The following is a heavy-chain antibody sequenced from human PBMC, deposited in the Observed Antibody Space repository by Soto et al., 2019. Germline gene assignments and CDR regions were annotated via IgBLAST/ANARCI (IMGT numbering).Heavy chain of an antibody. D-gene: IGHD6-19*01. V-gene: IGHV1-18*01. CDR1: GYTFTSYG. CDR2: ISAYNGNT. Sequence: SLKVSCKASGYTFTSYGISWVRQAPGQGLEWMGWISAYNGNTNYAQKFQGRVTVTTDTSTSTVYMELSSLRSEDRAVYYCARAIGVMSGWYYFDYWG. CDR3: ARAIGVMSGWYYFDY. J-gene: IGHJ4*01.